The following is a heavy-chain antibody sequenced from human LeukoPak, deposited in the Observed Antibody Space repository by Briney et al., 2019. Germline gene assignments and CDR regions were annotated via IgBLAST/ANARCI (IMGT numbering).Heavy chain of an antibody. Sequence: PSETLSLTCTVSGGSVSSNSYYWGWIRQPPGKGLEWIGSIYYSGSTYYNPSLKSRVTISVDTSKNQFSLKLSSVTAADTAVYYCARTSIAARRANVFDIWGQGTMVTVSS. J-gene: IGHJ3*02. CDR3: ARTSIAARRANVFDI. V-gene: IGHV4-39*07. CDR1: GGSVSSNSYY. CDR2: IYYSGST. D-gene: IGHD6-6*01.